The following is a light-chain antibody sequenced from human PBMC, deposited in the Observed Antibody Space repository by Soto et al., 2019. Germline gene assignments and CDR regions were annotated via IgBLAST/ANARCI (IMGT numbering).Light chain of an antibody. J-gene: IGKJ1*01. CDR2: AAS. Sequence: DIQMTQSPSSLSASVGDRVTITCRASQAISNYLAWYQQKPGRVPKLLIYAASYLERGVPSRFSGSGSGTEFTLTISDLQPDDLGTYYCQQYNNFWTFGPGTKVEI. V-gene: IGKV1-5*01. CDR1: QAISNY. CDR3: QQYNNFWT.